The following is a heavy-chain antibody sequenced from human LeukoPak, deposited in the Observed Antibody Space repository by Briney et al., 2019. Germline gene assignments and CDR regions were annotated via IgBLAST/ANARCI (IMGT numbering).Heavy chain of an antibody. CDR3: AGQHDYGDYDY. Sequence: GESLKISCKISGYRLTDNWIGWVRQVPGKGLEWMGLIYPGDSDTRYSPSFQGQVTFSVDMSISTAYLQWSSLKASDTAMYYCAGQHDYGDYDYWGQGTLVTVSS. CDR1: GYRLTDNW. J-gene: IGHJ4*02. V-gene: IGHV5-51*01. D-gene: IGHD4-17*01. CDR2: IYPGDSDT.